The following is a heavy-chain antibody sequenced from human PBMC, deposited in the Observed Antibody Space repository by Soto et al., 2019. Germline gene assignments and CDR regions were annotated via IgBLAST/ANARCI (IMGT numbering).Heavy chain of an antibody. D-gene: IGHD6-13*01. CDR1: GFTFSSYG. J-gene: IGHJ4*02. CDR3: AKDLAAAPGY. Sequence: PWGSLRLSCAASGFTFSSYGMHWVRQAPGKGLEWVAIISYDGSNKYYADSVKGRFTISRDNSKNTLYLQMNSLRAEDTAVYYCAKDLAAAPGYWGQGTLVTVSS. V-gene: IGHV3-30*18. CDR2: ISYDGSNK.